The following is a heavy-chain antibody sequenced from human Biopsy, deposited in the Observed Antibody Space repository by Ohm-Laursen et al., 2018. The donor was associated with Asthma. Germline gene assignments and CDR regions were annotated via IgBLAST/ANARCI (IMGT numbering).Heavy chain of an antibody. CDR2: IWYDGRKK. Sequence: SLRLSCTASGITFSTYGMHWVRQAPGKGLEWVSFIWYDGRKKTYADSVKGRFTMARDNSKNTLDLQMNSLREEDTAVYYCVRDGTDDAFDIWGQGTVVSVSS. CDR1: GITFSTYG. J-gene: IGHJ3*02. D-gene: IGHD1-1*01. CDR3: VRDGTDDAFDI. V-gene: IGHV3-33*01.